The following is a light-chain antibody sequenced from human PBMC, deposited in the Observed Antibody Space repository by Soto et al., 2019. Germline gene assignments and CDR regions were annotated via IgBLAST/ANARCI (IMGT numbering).Light chain of an antibody. CDR3: QQYGDWPLT. J-gene: IGKJ4*01. CDR1: QSVGNN. V-gene: IGKV3-15*01. Sequence: EIVVTQSPATLSASPGERATLSCRASQSVGNNFAWYQQKPGQAPRLLIFATSTRATGVPARFSGSGSGTACTLTISSLQSEDFAVYYCQQYGDWPLTFGGGAKVEIE. CDR2: ATS.